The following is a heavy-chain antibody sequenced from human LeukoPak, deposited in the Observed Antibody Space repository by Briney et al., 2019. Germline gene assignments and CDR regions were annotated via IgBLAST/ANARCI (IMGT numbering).Heavy chain of an antibody. J-gene: IGHJ4*02. CDR2: ISAYNGNT. CDR3: ARIMITFGGVIGGDY. D-gene: IGHD3-16*02. V-gene: IGHV1-18*01. Sequence: ASVKVSCKASGYTFTSYGISWVRQAPGQGLEWMGWISAYNGNTNYAQKLQGRVTMTTDTSTSTAYMELRSLRSDDTAVYYCARIMITFGGVIGGDYWGQGTLVTVSS. CDR1: GYTFTSYG.